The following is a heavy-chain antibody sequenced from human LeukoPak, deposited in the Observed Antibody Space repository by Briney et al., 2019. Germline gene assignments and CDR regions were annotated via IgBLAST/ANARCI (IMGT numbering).Heavy chain of an antibody. CDR3: ARDSAYSAFDY. V-gene: IGHV3-7*01. D-gene: IGHD4-11*01. CDR2: INPDGSKK. Sequence: GGSLRLSCAASGFTSGSSWMCWVRQAPGRGLERVAIINPDGSKKYYMDSVKGRFTISRDYVKNSLYLQMDSLRAEDTAVYYCARDSAYSAFDYWGQGALVTVSS. J-gene: IGHJ4*02. CDR1: GFTSGSSW.